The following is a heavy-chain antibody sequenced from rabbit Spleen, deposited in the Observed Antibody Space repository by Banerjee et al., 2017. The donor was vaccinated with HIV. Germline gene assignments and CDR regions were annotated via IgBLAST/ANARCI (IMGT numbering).Heavy chain of an antibody. V-gene: IGHV1S40*01. D-gene: IGHD2-1*01. J-gene: IGHJ2*01. CDR3: ARGSGDVGWGYLI. CDR2: INIGPIIT. CDR1: GVSFSDKDV. Sequence: QSLEESGGDLVKPEGSLTLTCKASGVSFSDKDVMCWVRQAPGKGLEWIGCINIGPIITYYASWVNGRFTISKTSSTTVTLQMTSLTVADTATYFCARGSGDVGWGYLIWGPGTLVTVS.